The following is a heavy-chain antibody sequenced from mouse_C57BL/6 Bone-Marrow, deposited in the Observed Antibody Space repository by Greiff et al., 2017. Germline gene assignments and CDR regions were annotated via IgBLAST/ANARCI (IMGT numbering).Heavy chain of an antibody. V-gene: IGHV6-3*01. CDR3: SLYYGNYVGFAY. CDR1: GFTFSNYW. J-gene: IGHJ3*01. Sequence: EVKLQESGGGLVQPGGSMKLSCVASGFTFSNYWMNWVRQSPEKGLEWVAQISLKSDNYASHYAESVKGRFTISRDDSKSMVYLHMNNSRAVGVGIYYCSLYYGNYVGFAYWGQGTLVTVSA. CDR2: ISLKSDNYAS. D-gene: IGHD2-1*01.